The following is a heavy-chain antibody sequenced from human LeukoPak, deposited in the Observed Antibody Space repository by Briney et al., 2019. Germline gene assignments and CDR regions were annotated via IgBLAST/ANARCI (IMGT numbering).Heavy chain of an antibody. CDR1: GGSISSYY. V-gene: IGHV4-59*08. Sequence: SETLSLTCSVSGGSISSYYWIWIGQPPGKGLEWIVYMYYRGSTNYNHSLKSRVSISVDTYKTNCTLKLSSVTAAATAVYYCARLVGSGKVAGFAYWGQGTLVTVSS. CDR2: MYYRGST. J-gene: IGHJ4*02. D-gene: IGHD6-19*01. CDR3: ARLVGSGKVAGFAY.